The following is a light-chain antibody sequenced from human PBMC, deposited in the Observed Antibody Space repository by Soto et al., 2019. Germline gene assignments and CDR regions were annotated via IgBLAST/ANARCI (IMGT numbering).Light chain of an antibody. CDR2: WAS. CDR1: RSVLYSSNNKNY. CDR3: QQYYSTPHT. Sequence: DIVMTQSPDSLAVSLGERATINCKSSRSVLYSSNNKNYLAWYQQKPRQPPKLLIYWASTRESGVPDRFSGSGSGTDFTLTISSLQAEDVAVYYCQQYYSTPHTFGGGTKVEIK. V-gene: IGKV4-1*01. J-gene: IGKJ4*01.